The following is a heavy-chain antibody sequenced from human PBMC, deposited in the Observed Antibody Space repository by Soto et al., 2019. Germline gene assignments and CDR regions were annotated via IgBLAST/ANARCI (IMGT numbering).Heavy chain of an antibody. Sequence: GGSLRLSCAASGFTFSAYIMRWVRQAPGKGLEWVATINQDGGEKYYVDYVKGRFTISRDNAKNSLYLQMNSLRDEDTAVYYCARDFSWSFDYWGQGTLVTVSS. CDR1: GFTFSAYI. D-gene: IGHD6-13*01. CDR3: ARDFSWSFDY. J-gene: IGHJ4*02. CDR2: INQDGGEK. V-gene: IGHV3-7*01.